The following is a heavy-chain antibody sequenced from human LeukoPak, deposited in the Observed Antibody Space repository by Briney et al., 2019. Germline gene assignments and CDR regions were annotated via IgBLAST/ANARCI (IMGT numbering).Heavy chain of an antibody. D-gene: IGHD6-19*01. CDR2: ISTTGSTV. J-gene: IGHJ5*02. CDR3: ARDRSSGWSGNWFDP. Sequence: GGSLRLSCEDSGFSLRNFEMSWVRQAPGKGLEWISYISTTGSTVYYADSVRGRFTISRDNAKNSLHLQMNSLEADDTAVYYCARDRSSGWSGNWFDPWSQGTLVTVSS. V-gene: IGHV3-48*03. CDR1: GFSLRNFE.